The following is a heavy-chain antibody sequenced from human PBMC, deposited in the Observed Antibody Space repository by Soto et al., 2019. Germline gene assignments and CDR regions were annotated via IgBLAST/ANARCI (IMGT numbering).Heavy chain of an antibody. J-gene: IGHJ6*02. D-gene: IGHD3-10*01. CDR3: ARDTGGSAYYYGMDV. V-gene: IGHV4-30-4*01. CDR1: GGSISSGDYY. Sequence: SETLSLTCTVSGGSISSGDYYWSWIRLPPGKGLEGIGYIHYSGSTYYNPSLKSRLIISVDTSRNQFSLKLTSVTAADTAMYYCARDTGGSAYYYGMDVWGQGTTVTVSS. CDR2: IHYSGST.